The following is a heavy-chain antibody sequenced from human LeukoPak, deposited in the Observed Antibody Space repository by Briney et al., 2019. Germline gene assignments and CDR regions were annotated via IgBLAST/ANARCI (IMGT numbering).Heavy chain of an antibody. J-gene: IGHJ4*02. D-gene: IGHD4-17*01. Sequence: SETLSLTCTVSGYSISSGYYWGWIRPPPGKGLEWIGSIYHSGSTYYNPSLKSRVTISVDTSKNQFSLKLSSVTAADTAVYYCARDRNYGDFFDYWGQGTLVTVSS. V-gene: IGHV4-38-2*02. CDR3: ARDRNYGDFFDY. CDR2: IYHSGST. CDR1: GYSISSGYY.